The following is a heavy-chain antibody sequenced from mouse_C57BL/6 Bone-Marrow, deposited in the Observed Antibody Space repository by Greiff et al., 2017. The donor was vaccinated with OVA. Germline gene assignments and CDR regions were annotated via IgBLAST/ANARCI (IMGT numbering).Heavy chain of an antibody. CDR2: IYPRSGNT. V-gene: IGHV1-81*01. CDR3: ARGLEREHYPYYFDY. D-gene: IGHD1-2*01. CDR1: GYTFTSYG. J-gene: IGHJ2*01. Sequence: QVQLKQSGAELARPGASLKLSCKASGYTFTSYGISWVKQRTGQGLEWIGEIYPRSGNTYYNEKFKGKATLTADKSSSTAYMELRSLTSEDSAVYFCARGLEREHYPYYFDYCGQGTTLTVSS.